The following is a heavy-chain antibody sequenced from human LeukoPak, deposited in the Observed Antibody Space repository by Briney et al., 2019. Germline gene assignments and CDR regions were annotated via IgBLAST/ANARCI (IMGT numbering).Heavy chain of an antibody. D-gene: IGHD3-3*01. CDR2: ISYAGGTK. J-gene: IGHJ4*02. Sequence: GGSLRLSCAVSGFTFSSYAMPWVRQAPGKGLGGGVVISYAGGTKYYADSVKGQFTISRDNSKNTLYLQMNSLRAEDTAVYYCAREYYDFWSGYPYWGQGTLVTVSS. CDR3: AREYYDFWSGYPY. V-gene: IGHV3-30-3*01. CDR1: GFTFSSYA.